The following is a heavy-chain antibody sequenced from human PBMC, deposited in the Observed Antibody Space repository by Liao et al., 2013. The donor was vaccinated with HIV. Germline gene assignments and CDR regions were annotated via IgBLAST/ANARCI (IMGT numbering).Heavy chain of an antibody. D-gene: IGHD5-18*01. CDR1: GDSISSYY. CDR3: ARGDSYGYIFEY. V-gene: IGHV4-59*01. J-gene: IGHJ4*02. Sequence: QVQLQESGPGLVKPSETLSLTCTVSGDSISSYYWSWIRQPPGKDVEWIGNIYYSGSTKYNPSLESRVTISIDTSKNQFFLILNSLTAADTAVYYCARGDSYGYIFEYWGPGDPSLRLL. CDR2: IYYSGST.